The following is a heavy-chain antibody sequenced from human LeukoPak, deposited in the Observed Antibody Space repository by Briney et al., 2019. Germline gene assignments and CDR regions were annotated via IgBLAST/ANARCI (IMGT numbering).Heavy chain of an antibody. J-gene: IGHJ4*02. CDR1: GDSISSNY. CDR3: ARYASSSRLFDK. Sequence: SETLSLTCTVSGDSISSNYWSWIRQPAGKGMEWIGCIYSSGNTKYNLSLNSRVTMSLDMSRNQFSLKLSSVTAADTAVYYCARYASSSRLFDKWGQGTLVTVSS. D-gene: IGHD6-6*01. V-gene: IGHV4-4*07. CDR2: IYSSGNT.